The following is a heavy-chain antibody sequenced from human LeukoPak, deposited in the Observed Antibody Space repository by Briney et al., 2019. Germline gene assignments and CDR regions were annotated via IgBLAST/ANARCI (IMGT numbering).Heavy chain of an antibody. V-gene: IGHV4-59*01. D-gene: IGHD4-17*01. J-gene: IGHJ4*02. CDR2: IYYSGST. CDR3: ARDNYGDFILDY. CDR1: GGSISSYY. Sequence: SETLSLTCTVSGGSISSYYWSWIRQPPGKGLEWIGYIYYSGSTNYNPSLKSRVTISVDTSKNQFSLKLSSVTAADTAVYYCARDNYGDFILDYWGQGTPVTVSS.